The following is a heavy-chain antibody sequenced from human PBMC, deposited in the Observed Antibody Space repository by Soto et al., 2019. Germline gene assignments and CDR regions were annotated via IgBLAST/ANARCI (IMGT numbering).Heavy chain of an antibody. CDR2: IYYSGST. J-gene: IGHJ4*02. D-gene: IGHD4-17*01. Sequence: SETLSLTCTVSGGSISSYYWSWIRQPPGKGLEWIGYIYYSGSTNYNPSLKSRVTISVDTSKNQFSLKMSSVTAADTAVYYCARAYGYYFDYWGQGTLVTVSS. CDR1: GGSISSYY. CDR3: ARAYGYYFDY. V-gene: IGHV4-59*01.